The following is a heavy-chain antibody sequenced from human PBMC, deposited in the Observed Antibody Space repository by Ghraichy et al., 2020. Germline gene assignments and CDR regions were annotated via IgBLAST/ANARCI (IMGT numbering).Heavy chain of an antibody. CDR1: GFTFSNAW. V-gene: IGHV3-15*01. D-gene: IGHD3-10*01. CDR3: TSLSYYYGSDLVDY. J-gene: IGHJ4*02. CDR2: IKSKTDGGTT. Sequence: GESLNISCAASGFTFSNAWMSWVRQAPGKGLEWVGRIKSKTDGGTTDYAAPVKGRFTISRDDSKNTLYLQMNSLKTEDTAVYYCTSLSYYYGSDLVDYWGQGTLVTVSS.